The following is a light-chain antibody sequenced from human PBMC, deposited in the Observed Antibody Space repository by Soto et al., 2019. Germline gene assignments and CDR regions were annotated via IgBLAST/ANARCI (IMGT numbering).Light chain of an antibody. CDR3: QQLNSYPFT. CDR1: QGISSY. Sequence: IQLTQSPSSLSASVGDRVTITCRASQGISSYLAWYQQKPGKAPNLLIYGASTLQSGVPSRFSGSGSGTDLTLTISRLQPEDFASYYCQQLNSYPFTFGGGTRWIS. V-gene: IGKV1-9*01. J-gene: IGKJ4*01. CDR2: GAS.